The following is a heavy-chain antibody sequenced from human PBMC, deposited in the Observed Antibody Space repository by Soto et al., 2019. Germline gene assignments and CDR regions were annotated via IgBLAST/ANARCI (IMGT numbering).Heavy chain of an antibody. CDR3: ASSYGSGYRAFDY. CDR2: INPILSMS. CDR1: GATFTFYS. Sequence: QVQLVQSGAEVKKPGSSVRVSCKASGATFTFYSINWVRQAPGLGLEWMGRINPILSMSNYAQRLQGRVTMTADKSTSTAYMELSSLRSEDTAMYYCASSYGSGYRAFDYWGQGALVTVSS. V-gene: IGHV1-69*02. D-gene: IGHD3-10*01. J-gene: IGHJ4*02.